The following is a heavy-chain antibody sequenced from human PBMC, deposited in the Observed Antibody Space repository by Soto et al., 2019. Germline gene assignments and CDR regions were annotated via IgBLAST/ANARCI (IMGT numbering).Heavy chain of an antibody. CDR1: GASVSTGAYY. D-gene: IGHD5-18*01. CDR3: VRAVRHTAMAYPWFDP. J-gene: IGHJ5*02. V-gene: IGHV4-31*03. CDR2: IYESGYT. Sequence: SETLSLTCTVSGASVSTGAYYWGWVRQRPGRGLEWIGYIYESGYTYYNTSLKSRLTISLDRSNNQFSLGLTSVTAADTAVYYCVRAVRHTAMAYPWFDPWGQGTLVTVSS.